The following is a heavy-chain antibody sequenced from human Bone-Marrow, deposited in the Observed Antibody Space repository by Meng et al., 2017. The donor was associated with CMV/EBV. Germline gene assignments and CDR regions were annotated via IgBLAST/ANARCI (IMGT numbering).Heavy chain of an antibody. CDR3: ARDEGGIFAY. Sequence: GESLKISCAASGFTFSSYWMSWVRQAPGKGLEWVANIKQDGSEKYYADSVKGRFTISRDNSKNTLYLQMNSLRAEDTAVYYCARDEGGIFAYWGQGTLVTVSS. D-gene: IGHD3-10*01. CDR2: IKQDGSEK. CDR1: GFTFSSYW. J-gene: IGHJ4*02. V-gene: IGHV3-7*03.